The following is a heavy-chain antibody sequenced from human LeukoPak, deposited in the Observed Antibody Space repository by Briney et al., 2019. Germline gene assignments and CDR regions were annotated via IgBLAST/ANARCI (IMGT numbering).Heavy chain of an antibody. D-gene: IGHD3-10*01. J-gene: IGHJ4*02. Sequence: SETLSLTCAVYGGSFSGYYWSWIRQPPGKGLEWIGEINHSGSTNYNPSLKSRVTISVDTSKNQFSLKLSSVTAADTAVYYCARHSNYYGSGSYYGRQGFDYWGQGTLVTVSS. CDR2: INHSGST. V-gene: IGHV4-34*01. CDR3: ARHSNYYGSGSYYGRQGFDY. CDR1: GGSFSGYY.